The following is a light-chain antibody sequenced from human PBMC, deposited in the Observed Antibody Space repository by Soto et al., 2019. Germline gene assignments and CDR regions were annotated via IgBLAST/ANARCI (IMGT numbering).Light chain of an antibody. J-gene: IGLJ1*01. Sequence: QSVLTQPPSVSGAPGQRVTISCTGSSSNIGAGYAVHWYQQLPGTGPKLLIYNNAIRPSGVPDRFSGSRSDTSASLAITGLQAEDEADYYCQSHDNSLSGFYVFGTGTKLTVL. CDR3: QSHDNSLSGFYV. V-gene: IGLV1-40*01. CDR1: SSNIGAGYA. CDR2: NNA.